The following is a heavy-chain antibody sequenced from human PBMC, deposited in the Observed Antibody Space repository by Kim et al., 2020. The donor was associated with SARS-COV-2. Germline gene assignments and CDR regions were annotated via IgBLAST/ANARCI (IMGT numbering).Heavy chain of an antibody. Sequence: ASVKVSCKASGYTFTSYGISWVRQAPGQGLEWMGWISAYNGNTNYAQKLQGRVTMTTDTSTSTAYMELRSLRSDDTAVYYCARAHYSSGWYDLGDGSDYWGQGTLVTVSS. J-gene: IGHJ4*02. D-gene: IGHD6-19*01. CDR2: ISAYNGNT. CDR3: ARAHYSSGWYDLGDGSDY. V-gene: IGHV1-18*01. CDR1: GYTFTSYG.